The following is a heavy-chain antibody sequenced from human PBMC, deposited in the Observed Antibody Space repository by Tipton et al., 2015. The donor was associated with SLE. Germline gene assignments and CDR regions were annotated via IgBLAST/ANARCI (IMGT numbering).Heavy chain of an antibody. J-gene: IGHJ5*02. V-gene: IGHV4-39*07. CDR3: GSGPGSAYDRTGGA. Sequence: TLSLTCNVSGGSISSSSYYWGWIRQPPGGGLEWIGEINHAGGTNYNPSLKSRVTISVDMSKNQFSLQLTFMTAADTALYFCGSGPGSAYDRTGGAWGQGTLVTVSS. CDR1: GGSISSSSYY. D-gene: IGHD5-12*01. CDR2: INHAGGT.